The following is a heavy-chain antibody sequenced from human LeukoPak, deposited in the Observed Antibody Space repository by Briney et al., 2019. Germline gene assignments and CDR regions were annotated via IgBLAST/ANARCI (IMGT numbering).Heavy chain of an antibody. D-gene: IGHD2-2*01. V-gene: IGHV3-23*01. CDR2: ISGSGGST. J-gene: IGHJ4*02. CDR3: AKDPSFIVVVPAANY. Sequence: GGSLRLSCAASGFTFSSYAMSWVRQAPGKGLEWASAISGSGGSTYYADSVKGRFTISRDNSKNTLYLQMNSLGAEDTAVYYCAKDPSFIVVVPAANYWGQGTLVTVSS. CDR1: GFTFSSYA.